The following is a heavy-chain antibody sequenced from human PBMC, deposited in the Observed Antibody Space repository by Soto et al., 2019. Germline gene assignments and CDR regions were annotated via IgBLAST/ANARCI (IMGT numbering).Heavy chain of an antibody. D-gene: IGHD5-18*01. V-gene: IGHV1-46*03. J-gene: IGHJ6*02. Sequence: GASVKVSCKASGYTFTSYYMHWVRQAPGQGLEWMGIINPSGGSTSYAQKFQGRVTMTRDTSTSTVYMELSSLRSEDTAVYYCAREAQLWPPDNYYYYGMDVWGQGTTVTVSS. CDR1: GYTFTSYY. CDR3: AREAQLWPPDNYYYYGMDV. CDR2: INPSGGST.